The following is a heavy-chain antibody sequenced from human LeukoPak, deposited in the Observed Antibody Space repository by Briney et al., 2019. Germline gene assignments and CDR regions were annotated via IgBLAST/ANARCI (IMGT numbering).Heavy chain of an antibody. CDR1: GFTFSSYW. CDR3: ASDYDILTGYDL. V-gene: IGHV3-74*01. J-gene: IGHJ4*02. CDR2: INSDGSGT. D-gene: IGHD3-9*01. Sequence: TGGSLRLSCAASGFTFSSYWMHWVRQAPGKGLVWVSRINSDGSGTSYADSVKGRFTISRDNAKNTLYLQMNSLRAEDTAVYYCASDYDILTGYDLWGQGTLVTVSS.